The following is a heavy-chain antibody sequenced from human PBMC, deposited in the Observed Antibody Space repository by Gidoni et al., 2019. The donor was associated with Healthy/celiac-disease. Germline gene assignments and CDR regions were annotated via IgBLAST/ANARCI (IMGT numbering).Heavy chain of an antibody. J-gene: IGHJ3*02. D-gene: IGHD2-15*01. V-gene: IGHV4-34*01. CDR3: ARVNPNCSGGSCYSFGAFDI. Sequence: QVQLQQWGAGLLKPSETLSLTCAVYGGSFSGYYWSWIRQPPGKGLEWIGEINHSGSTNYNPSLKSRVTISVDTSKNQFSLKLSSVTAADTAVYYCARVNPNCSGGSCYSFGAFDIWGQGTMVTVSS. CDR1: GGSFSGYY. CDR2: INHSGST.